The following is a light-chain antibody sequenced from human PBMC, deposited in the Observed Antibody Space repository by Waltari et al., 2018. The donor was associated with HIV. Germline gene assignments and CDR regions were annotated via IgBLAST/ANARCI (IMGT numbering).Light chain of an antibody. V-gene: IGLV2-8*01. Sequence: QSALTQPPSASGSPGQSVTISCTGSSSDVGGYNYVSWYQQHPGKAPKLIIYEVTNRPSGVPDRFPGSKSGNTASLTVSGLQAEDEADYYCSSYPGSFPWVFGGGTKLTVL. CDR3: SSYPGSFPWV. CDR2: EVT. J-gene: IGLJ3*02. CDR1: SSDVGGYNY.